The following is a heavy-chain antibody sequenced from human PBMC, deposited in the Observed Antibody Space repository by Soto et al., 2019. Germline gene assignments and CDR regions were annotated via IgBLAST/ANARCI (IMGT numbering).Heavy chain of an antibody. J-gene: IGHJ4*02. CDR1: GGTFSSYA. D-gene: IGHD2-15*01. V-gene: IGHV1-69*06. CDR2: IIPIFGTA. Sequence: RASVKVSCKASGGTFSSYAISWVRQAPGQGLEWMGGIIPIFGTANYAQKFQGRVTITADKSTSTAYMELSSLRSEDTAVYYCARTPVSYFDYWGQGTLVTVSS. CDR3: ARTPVSYFDY.